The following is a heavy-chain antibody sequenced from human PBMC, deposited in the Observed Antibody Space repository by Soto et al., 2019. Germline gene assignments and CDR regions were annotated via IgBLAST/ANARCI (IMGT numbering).Heavy chain of an antibody. Sequence: GRCRRRSWAASGFTSRSYETNWVSQASRRGLEWVLSISTRGSTKYYADSVKGRFTISRDYTKNSRYLQMNSLRVEDTAVYYCARAGVKIFGVVVDYSGMDVWGQGNTVTVSS. V-gene: IGHV3-48*03. CDR3: ARAGVKIFGVVVDYSGMDV. D-gene: IGHD3-3*01. J-gene: IGHJ6*02. CDR2: ISTRGSTK. CDR1: GFTSRSYE.